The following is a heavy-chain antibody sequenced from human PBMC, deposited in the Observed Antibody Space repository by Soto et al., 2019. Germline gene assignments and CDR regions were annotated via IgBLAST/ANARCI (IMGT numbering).Heavy chain of an antibody. J-gene: IGHJ6*02. CDR3: ARDREFHCSGGSCYSGYYYGMDV. D-gene: IGHD2-15*01. CDR2: IYYSGST. V-gene: IGHV4-31*03. CDR1: GGSISSGGYY. Sequence: SETLSLTCTVSGGSISSGGYYWSWIRQHPGKGLEWIGYIYYSGSTYYNPSLKSRVTISVDTSKNQFSLELSSATAADTAVYYCARDREFHCSGGSCYSGYYYGMDVWGQGTTVTVSS.